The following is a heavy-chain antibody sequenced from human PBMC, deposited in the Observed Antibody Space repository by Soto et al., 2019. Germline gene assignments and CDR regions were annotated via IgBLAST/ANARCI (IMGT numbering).Heavy chain of an antibody. CDR3: ARVGRGRICSGGSCYLPYFDY. J-gene: IGHJ4*02. Sequence: PSETLSLACTVCGGCISSWGYYWSWIRQHPGKGLEWIGYIYYSGSTYYNPSLKSRVTISVDTSKNQFSLKLSSVTAADTAVYYCARVGRGRICSGGSCYLPYFDYWGQGTLVTVSS. CDR1: GGCISSWGYY. D-gene: IGHD2-15*01. CDR2: IYYSGST. V-gene: IGHV4-31*02.